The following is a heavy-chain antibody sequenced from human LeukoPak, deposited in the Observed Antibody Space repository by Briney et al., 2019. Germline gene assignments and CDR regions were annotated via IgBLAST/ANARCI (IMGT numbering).Heavy chain of an antibody. CDR2: IYYSGST. D-gene: IGHD1-26*01. CDR1: GGSISSYY. Sequence: PSETLSLTCTVSGGSISSYYWSWIRQPPGKGLEWIGYIYYSGSTNYNPSLKSRVTISVDTSKNQFSLKLSSVTAADTAVYYCARDTRSGSYYLWGQGTLVTVSS. CDR3: ARDTRSGSYYL. V-gene: IGHV4-59*01. J-gene: IGHJ5*02.